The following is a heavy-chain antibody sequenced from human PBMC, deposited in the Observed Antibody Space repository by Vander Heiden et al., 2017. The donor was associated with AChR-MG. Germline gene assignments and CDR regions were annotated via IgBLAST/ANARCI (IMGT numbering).Heavy chain of an antibody. J-gene: IGHJ4*02. CDR2: ISWNSGSI. D-gene: IGHD6-13*01. CDR1: GFTFDDYA. Sequence: EVQLVESGGGLVQPGRSLRLSCAASGFTFDDYAMHWVRQAPGKGLEWVSGISWNSGSIGYADSVKGRFTISRDNAKNSLYLQMNSLRAEDTALYYCAKDIRARPSAAAGTFDYWGQGTLVTVSS. V-gene: IGHV3-9*01. CDR3: AKDIRARPSAAAGTFDY.